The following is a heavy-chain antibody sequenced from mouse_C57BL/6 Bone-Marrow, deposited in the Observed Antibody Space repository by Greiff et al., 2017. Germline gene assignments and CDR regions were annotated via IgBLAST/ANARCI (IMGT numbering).Heavy chain of an antibody. V-gene: IGHV3-6*01. Sequence: EVQLQESGPGLVKPSQSLSLTCSVTGYSITSGYYWNWIRQFPGNKLEWMGYISYDGSNNSNPSLKNRISITRDTSKNQFFLKLNSVTTEDTATYYCARHYGNYGGYFDYWGQGTTLTVSS. CDR2: ISYDGSN. CDR3: ARHYGNYGGYFDY. CDR1: GYSITSGYY. D-gene: IGHD2-1*01. J-gene: IGHJ2*01.